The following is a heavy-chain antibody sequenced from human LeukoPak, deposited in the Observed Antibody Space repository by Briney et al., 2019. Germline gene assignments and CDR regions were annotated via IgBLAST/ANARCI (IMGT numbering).Heavy chain of an antibody. V-gene: IGHV1-8*03. CDR1: GYTFTSYD. D-gene: IGHD4-17*01. CDR3: VVYGDEADDAFDI. Sequence: ASVKVSCKASGYTFTSYDINWVRQATGQGLEWMGWMNPNSGNTGYAQKFQGRVTITRNTSISTAYMELSSLRSEDTAVYYCVVYGDEADDAFDIWGQGTMVTVSS. J-gene: IGHJ3*02. CDR2: MNPNSGNT.